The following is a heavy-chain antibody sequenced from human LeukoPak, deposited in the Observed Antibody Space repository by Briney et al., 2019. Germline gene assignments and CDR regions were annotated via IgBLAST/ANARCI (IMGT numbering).Heavy chain of an antibody. Sequence: SVTVSCKASGGTFSSYAISWVRQAPGQGLEWMGGIISIFGTANYAQKVEGRVTITADKSTSTVYMELSSLRSEDTAVYYCARQRAVSSGWYDYWGQGTLVTVSS. CDR2: IISIFGTA. CDR3: ARQRAVSSGWYDY. J-gene: IGHJ4*02. V-gene: IGHV1-69*06. CDR1: GGTFSSYA. D-gene: IGHD6-19*01.